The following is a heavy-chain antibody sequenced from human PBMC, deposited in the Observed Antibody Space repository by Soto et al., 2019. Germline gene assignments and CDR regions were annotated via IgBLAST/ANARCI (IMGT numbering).Heavy chain of an antibody. J-gene: IGHJ4*02. Sequence: RRLSCAASGFTLSLYPINWVRQAPGKGLEWVSSLGVSDDRFYADSVKGRFTISRDNAKNTLYLEMHGLRGEDTAVYYCAKGLVPAAKTSLNDYWGQGTLVTVSS. V-gene: IGHV3-21*06. CDR3: AKGLVPAAKTSLNDY. D-gene: IGHD2-2*01. CDR1: GFTLSLYP. CDR2: LGVSDDR.